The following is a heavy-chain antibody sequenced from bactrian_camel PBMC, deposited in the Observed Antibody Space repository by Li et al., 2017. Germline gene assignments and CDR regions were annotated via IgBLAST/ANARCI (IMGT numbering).Heavy chain of an antibody. Sequence: HVQLVESGGGSVQAGGSLRLSCTAMTYTGSGACMGWFRQAPGNVCELVSNISRDGSTYYADSVKGRFTISQDNAKNTVYLQMILLKPEDTAMYYCAAARRGSCQSEIDYWGQGTQVTVS. V-gene: IGHV3S55*01. J-gene: IGHJ4*01. D-gene: IGHD1*01. CDR1: TYTGSGAC. CDR3: AAARRGSCQSEIDY. CDR2: ISRDGST.